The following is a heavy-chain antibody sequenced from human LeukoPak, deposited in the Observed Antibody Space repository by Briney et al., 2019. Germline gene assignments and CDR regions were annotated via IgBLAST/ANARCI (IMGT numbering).Heavy chain of an antibody. D-gene: IGHD2-15*01. V-gene: IGHV4-34*01. CDR2: INHSGST. Sequence: SETLSLTCAVYGGSFSGYYWSWIRQPPGKGLDWIGEINHSGSTNYNPSLKSRVTISVDTSKNQFSLKLSSVTAADTAVYYCARAGVVVAALSYFDYWGQGTLVTVSS. CDR1: GGSFSGYY. J-gene: IGHJ4*02. CDR3: ARAGVVVAALSYFDY.